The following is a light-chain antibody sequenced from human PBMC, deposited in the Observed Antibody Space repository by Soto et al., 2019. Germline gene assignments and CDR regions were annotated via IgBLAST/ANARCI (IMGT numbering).Light chain of an antibody. Sequence: DIQMTQSPSTLSASVGDRVTITCRASQSLSSWLAWYQQKPGKAPKLLIYDASSLESGVPSRFSGSGSGTEFTLPISSLQPDDFSPYYFQQYNNFPFTFGGGTKVEIK. V-gene: IGKV1-5*01. CDR2: DAS. CDR1: QSLSSW. J-gene: IGKJ4*01. CDR3: QQYNNFPFT.